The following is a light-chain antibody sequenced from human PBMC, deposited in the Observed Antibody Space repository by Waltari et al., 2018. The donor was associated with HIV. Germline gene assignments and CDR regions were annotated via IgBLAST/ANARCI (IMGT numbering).Light chain of an antibody. CDR1: SSNIGNNY. J-gene: IGLJ1*01. CDR3: GTWDSSLSAVV. Sequence: QSVLTQPPSVSAAPGQKVTISCSGSSSNIGNNYVSWYQQLPGTAPKLLIYDAKERPSGIPDRFSGSKSGTSATLGITGLQTGDEADYYCGTWDSSLSAVVFGTVTKVTVL. V-gene: IGLV1-51*01. CDR2: DAK.